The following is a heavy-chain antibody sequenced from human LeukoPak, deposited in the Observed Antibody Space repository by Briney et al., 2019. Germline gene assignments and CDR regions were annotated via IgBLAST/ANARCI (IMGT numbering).Heavy chain of an antibody. CDR3: ARDYFSDSNWFDP. Sequence: GGSLRLSCAASGFTFSDYYMSWIRQAPGKGLEWVSYISSSGNTKYYADSVKGRFTISRDNAKNSLYLQMNSLRAEDTAVYYCARDYFSDSNWFDPWGQGTLVTVSS. CDR1: GFTFSDYY. V-gene: IGHV3-11*04. J-gene: IGHJ5*02. CDR2: ISSSGNTK. D-gene: IGHD3-3*01.